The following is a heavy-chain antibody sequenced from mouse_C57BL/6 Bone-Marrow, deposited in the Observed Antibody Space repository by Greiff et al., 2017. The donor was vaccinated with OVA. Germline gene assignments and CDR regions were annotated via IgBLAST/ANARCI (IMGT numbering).Heavy chain of an antibody. CDR1: GYTFTSYG. D-gene: IGHD1-1*01. Sequence: QVQLKESGAELARPGASVKLSCKASGYTFTSYGISWVKQRTGQGLEWIGEIYPRSGNTYYNEKFKGKATLTADKSSSTAYMELRSLTSEDSAVYFCAREGIYYYGSSYEDFDYWGKGTTLTVSS. V-gene: IGHV1-81*01. CDR2: IYPRSGNT. J-gene: IGHJ2*01. CDR3: AREGIYYYGSSYEDFDY.